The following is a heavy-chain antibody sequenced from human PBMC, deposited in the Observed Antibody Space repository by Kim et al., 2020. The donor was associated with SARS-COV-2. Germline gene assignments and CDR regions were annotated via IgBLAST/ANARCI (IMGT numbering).Heavy chain of an antibody. Sequence: SETLSLTCTVSGGSISSYYWSWIRQPPGKGLEWIGYIYYSGSTNYNPSLKSRVTISVDTSKNQFSLKLSSVTAADTAVYYCARVPSPPSMVRGPGWFDPWGQGTLVTVSS. D-gene: IGHD3-10*01. J-gene: IGHJ5*02. CDR3: ARVPSPPSMVRGPGWFDP. CDR1: GGSISSYY. CDR2: IYYSGST. V-gene: IGHV4-59*13.